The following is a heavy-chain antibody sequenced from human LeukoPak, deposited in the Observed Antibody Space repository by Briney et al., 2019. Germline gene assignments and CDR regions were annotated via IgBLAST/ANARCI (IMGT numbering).Heavy chain of an antibody. D-gene: IGHD3-10*01. Sequence: GGSLRLSCAASGFTFSSYAMSWVRQAPGKGLEWVSAISGSGGSTYYADSVKGRFTISRDNSKNTLYLQMNSLRAEDAAVYYCAKDYISGSYPCFDYWGQGTLVTVSS. CDR3: AKDYISGSYPCFDY. J-gene: IGHJ4*02. V-gene: IGHV3-23*01. CDR1: GFTFSSYA. CDR2: ISGSGGST.